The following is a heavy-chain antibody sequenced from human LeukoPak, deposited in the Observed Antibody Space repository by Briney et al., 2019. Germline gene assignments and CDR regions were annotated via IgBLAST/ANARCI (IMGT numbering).Heavy chain of an antibody. V-gene: IGHV1-2*02. D-gene: IGHD3-10*01. J-gene: IGHJ5*02. CDR1: GYTFTGYY. CDR2: INPNSGGT. Sequence: ASVKVSCKASGYTFTGYYMHWVRQAPGQGLEWMGWINPNSGGTNYAQKFQGRVTMTRDTSISTAYMELSRLRSDDTAVYCCARDRDGSGSNWFDPWGQGTLVTVSS. CDR3: ARDRDGSGSNWFDP.